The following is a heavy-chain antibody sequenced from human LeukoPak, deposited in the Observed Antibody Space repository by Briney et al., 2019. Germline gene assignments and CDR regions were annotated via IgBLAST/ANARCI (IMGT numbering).Heavy chain of an antibody. Sequence: ASVKVSCKASGYTFTSYDINWVRQATGQGLEWMGWMNPNSGNTGYAQKFQGRVTMTRNTSISTAYMELSSLRSEDTAVYYCASLMTQETNVLMAIWGQGTLVTVSS. J-gene: IGHJ4*02. CDR1: GYTFTSYD. V-gene: IGHV1-8*01. CDR3: ASLMTQETNVLMAI. D-gene: IGHD2-8*01. CDR2: MNPNSGNT.